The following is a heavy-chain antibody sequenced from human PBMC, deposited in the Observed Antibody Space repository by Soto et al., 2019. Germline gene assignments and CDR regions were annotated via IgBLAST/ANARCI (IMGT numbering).Heavy chain of an antibody. CDR1: GFTFSSYA. V-gene: IGHV3-30-3*01. CDR3: ARSTYYAFWSGYYTLYYFDY. CDR2: ISYDGSNK. J-gene: IGHJ4*02. Sequence: GGALRLSCAASGFTFSSYAMHWARQAPGKGLEWVAVISYDGSNKYYADSVKGRFTISRDNSKNTLYLQMNSLRAEDTAVYYCARSTYYAFWSGYYTLYYFDYWGQGTLVTVSP. D-gene: IGHD3-3*01.